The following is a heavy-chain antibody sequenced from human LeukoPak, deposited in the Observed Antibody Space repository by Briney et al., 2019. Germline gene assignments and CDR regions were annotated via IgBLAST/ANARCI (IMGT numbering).Heavy chain of an antibody. CDR1: GFTFSSYA. V-gene: IGHV3-23*01. CDR2: ISGSGGST. Sequence: GGSLRLSCAASGFTFSSYAMHWVRQAPGKGLEWVSAISGSGGSTYYADSVKGRFTISRDNSKNTLYLQMNSLRAEDTAVYYCAKETAPSGWYTPEAFDIWGQGTMVTVSS. D-gene: IGHD6-19*01. J-gene: IGHJ3*02. CDR3: AKETAPSGWYTPEAFDI.